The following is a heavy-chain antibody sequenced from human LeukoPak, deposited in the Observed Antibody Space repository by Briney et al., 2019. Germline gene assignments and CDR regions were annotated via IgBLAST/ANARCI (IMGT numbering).Heavy chain of an antibody. Sequence: QPGGSLRLSCSASGFTFSNHRLHWPRQAPGKGLVWVSRINGDGTSTIHAVSVKGRFPISRDNAKSTVYLQMNSLRAEDTAVYYCARTGSGGDLDIWGQGTMVTVSS. CDR3: ARTGSGGDLDI. J-gene: IGHJ3*02. V-gene: IGHV3-74*01. CDR1: GFTFSNHR. CDR2: INGDGTST. D-gene: IGHD2-15*01.